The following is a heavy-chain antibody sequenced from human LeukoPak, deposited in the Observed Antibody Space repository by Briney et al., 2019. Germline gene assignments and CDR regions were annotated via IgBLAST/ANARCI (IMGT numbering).Heavy chain of an antibody. CDR3: AKDDIVVVPAAIPGYYGMDV. CDR1: GFTFSSYA. Sequence: GGSLRLSCAASGFTFSSYAMHWVRQAPGKGLEWVAVISYDGSNKYYADSVKGRFTISRDNSKNTLYLQMNSLRAEDTAVYYCAKDDIVVVPAAIPGYYGMDVWGQGTTVTVSS. J-gene: IGHJ6*02. CDR2: ISYDGSNK. D-gene: IGHD2-2*02. V-gene: IGHV3-30*04.